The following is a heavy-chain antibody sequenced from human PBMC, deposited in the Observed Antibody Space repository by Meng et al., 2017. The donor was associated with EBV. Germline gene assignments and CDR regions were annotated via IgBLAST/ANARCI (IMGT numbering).Heavy chain of an antibody. Sequence: QIALTGSGPTLVQPTQTLTLTCPFSGFSLHTSGVGVGWICQHPGKALEWLALIYWDDDKRYSPSLKSRLTITKDTSKNQEVLTMTNMDPVDTATYYCSHSRVGATEFDYWGQGTLVTVSS. CDR1: GFSLHTSGVG. D-gene: IGHD1-26*01. J-gene: IGHJ4*02. CDR2: IYWDDDK. V-gene: IGHV2-5*02. CDR3: SHSRVGATEFDY.